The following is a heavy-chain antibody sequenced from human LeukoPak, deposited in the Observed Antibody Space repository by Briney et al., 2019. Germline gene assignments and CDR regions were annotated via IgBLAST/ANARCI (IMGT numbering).Heavy chain of an antibody. CDR3: AKPYGSLSRGGLDV. Sequence: PGGSLRLSCAPSGFTFSRHGMHWVRQAPGKGLEWVAIISNDGSRKYYAHSVEGRFTISRDNSKNTLYLQMNSLRAEDTAVYYCAKPYGSLSRGGLDVWGQGTTVIVSS. J-gene: IGHJ6*02. V-gene: IGHV3-30*18. CDR1: GFTFSRHG. D-gene: IGHD1-26*01. CDR2: ISNDGSRK.